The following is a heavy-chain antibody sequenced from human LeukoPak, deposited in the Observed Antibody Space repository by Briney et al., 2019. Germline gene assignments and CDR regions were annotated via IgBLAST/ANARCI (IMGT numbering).Heavy chain of an antibody. Sequence: PGGSLRLSCAASGFTFSSYAMHWVRQAPGKGLEWVAVISYDGSNKYYADSVKGRFTISRDNSKNTLYLQMNSLRAEDTAVYYCARGLSGGTLSDAFDIWGQGTMVTVSS. CDR1: GFTFSSYA. CDR3: ARGLSGGTLSDAFDI. D-gene: IGHD2/OR15-2a*01. J-gene: IGHJ3*02. V-gene: IGHV3-30*01. CDR2: ISYDGSNK.